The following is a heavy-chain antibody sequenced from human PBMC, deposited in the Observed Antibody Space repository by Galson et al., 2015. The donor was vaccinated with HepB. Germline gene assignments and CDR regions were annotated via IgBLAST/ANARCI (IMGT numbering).Heavy chain of an antibody. CDR1: GYTLTELS. CDR2: FDPEDGET. J-gene: IGHJ3*02. V-gene: IGHV1-24*01. D-gene: IGHD3-16*01. Sequence: SVKVSCKVSGYTLTELSMHWVRQAPGKGLEWMGGFDPEDGETIYAQKFQGRVTMTEDTSTDTAYMVLSSLRSEDTAVYDCATDRPHKGGAFDIWGQGTMVTVSS. CDR3: ATDRPHKGGAFDI.